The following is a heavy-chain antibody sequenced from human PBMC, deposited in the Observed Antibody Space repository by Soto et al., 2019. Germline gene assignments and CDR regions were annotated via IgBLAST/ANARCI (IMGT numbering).Heavy chain of an antibody. V-gene: IGHV3-30*18. CDR2: ISYDGSNK. Sequence: QVQLVESGGGVVQPGRSLRLSCAASGFTFSSYGMHWVRQAPGKGLEWVAVISYDGSNKYYADSVKGRFTISRDNSKNTLYLPMHSLRAADTAVYYCPKEYYYDSSGYGHWFDPWGQGTLVTVSS. J-gene: IGHJ5*02. CDR3: PKEYYYDSSGYGHWFDP. D-gene: IGHD3-22*01. CDR1: GFTFSSYG.